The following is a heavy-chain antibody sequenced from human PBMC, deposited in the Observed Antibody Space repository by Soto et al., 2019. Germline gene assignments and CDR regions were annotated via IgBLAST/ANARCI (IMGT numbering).Heavy chain of an antibody. CDR1: GFPFRTYA. CDR3: AXHPVTETDDYSDYKYFDF. CDR2: ISGSGTTT. J-gene: IGHJ4*02. D-gene: IGHD4-17*01. Sequence: PGVSLRLYCAASGFPFRTYAMSWVRQAPGKGLEWVSVISGSGTTTFTGDSVKGRFTISRDNSKNTLDLEMNSLRVEDTAIYYCAXHPVTETDDYSDYKYFDFWAQGTLVTVPQ. V-gene: IGHV3-23*02.